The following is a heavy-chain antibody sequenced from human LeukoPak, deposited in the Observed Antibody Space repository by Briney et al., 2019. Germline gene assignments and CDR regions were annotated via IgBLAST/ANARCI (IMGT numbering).Heavy chain of an antibody. V-gene: IGHV3-7*01. CDR2: IQQDGSEK. D-gene: IGHD4-17*01. J-gene: IGHJ4*02. CDR3: TWPHLDNGHLSDY. Sequence: GGSLRLSCAASVFTFRIYCRLCLRQPPGKGLEWVANIQQDGSEKNYVDSVKGRLTISRDNGKNSLYLQMNSLRAEDTAVYCCTWPHLDNGHLSDYWGQGTLVTVSS. CDR1: VFTFRIYC.